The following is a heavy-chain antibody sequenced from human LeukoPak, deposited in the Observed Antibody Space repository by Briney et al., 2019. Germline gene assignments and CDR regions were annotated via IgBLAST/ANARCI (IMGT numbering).Heavy chain of an antibody. CDR1: GGTFSSYA. V-gene: IGHV1-69*13. CDR3: AAGSELLSFGISDY. D-gene: IGHD3-10*01. J-gene: IGHJ4*02. CDR2: IIPIFGTA. Sequence: SVKVSCKASGGTFSSYAISWVRQAPGQGLEWMGGIIPIFGTANYAQKFQGRVTITADESTSTAYMELSSLRSEDTAVYYCAAGSELLSFGISDYWGQGTLVTVSS.